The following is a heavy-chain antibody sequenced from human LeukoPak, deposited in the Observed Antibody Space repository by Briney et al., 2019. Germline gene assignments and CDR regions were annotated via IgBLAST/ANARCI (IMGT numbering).Heavy chain of an antibody. V-gene: IGHV4-34*01. CDR2: INHSGST. CDR1: GGSFSGYY. CDR3: ASLTYCSSTSCYVFSDY. Sequence: PSETLSLTCAVYGGSFSGYYWSWIRQSPGKGLEWIGEINHSGSTNYNPSLKSRVTISVDTSKNQFSLKLSSVTAADTAVYYCASLTYCSSTSCYVFSDYWGQGTLVTVSS. D-gene: IGHD2-2*01. J-gene: IGHJ4*02.